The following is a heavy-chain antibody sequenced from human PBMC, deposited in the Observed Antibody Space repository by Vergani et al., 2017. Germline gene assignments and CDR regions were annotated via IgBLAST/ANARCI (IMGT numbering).Heavy chain of an antibody. D-gene: IGHD3-10*01. V-gene: IGHV3-7*01. CDR1: GFTFSSYW. J-gene: IGHJ6*02. CDR3: AREGFLGCGEGMDV. CDR2: IKQDGSEK. Sequence: EVQLVESGGGLVQPGGSLRLSCAASGFTFSSYWMSWVRQAPGNGLEWVANIKQDGSEKYYVDSVKGRFTISIDNAKNSLYLQMNSLRAEDSGVYYCAREGFLGCGEGMDVWGQGTTVTVSS.